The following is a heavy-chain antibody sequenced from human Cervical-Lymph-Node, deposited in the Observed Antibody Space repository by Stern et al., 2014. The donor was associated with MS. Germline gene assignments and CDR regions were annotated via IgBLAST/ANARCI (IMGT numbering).Heavy chain of an antibody. V-gene: IGHV3-15*01. CDR2: IRSKGYGGTT. Sequence: EVQLVESGGGLVKPGGSLRLSCTVSGFTFANAWMSWVRQAPGKGLEWIGRIRSKGYGGTTDYAASVEGRFAISRDDSKNTLYLQMNSLKTEDTAVYYCTTGLATAIYYFDYWGQGTLVTVSS. CDR3: TTGLATAIYYFDY. J-gene: IGHJ4*02. D-gene: IGHD5-12*01. CDR1: GFTFANAW.